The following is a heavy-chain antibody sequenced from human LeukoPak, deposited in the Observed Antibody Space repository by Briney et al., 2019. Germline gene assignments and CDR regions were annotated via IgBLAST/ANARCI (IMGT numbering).Heavy chain of an antibody. CDR2: FDPEDGET. J-gene: IGHJ5*01. CDR3: ATVRDYYDSSGYWSWFDS. CDR1: GYTLTELS. V-gene: IGHV1-24*01. Sequence: ASVKVSCKVSGYTLTELSMHWVRQAPGKGLEWMGGFDPEDGETIYAQKFQGRVTMTEDTSTDTAYMELSSLRSEDTAVYYCATVRDYYDSSGYWSWFDSWGQGTLVTVSS. D-gene: IGHD3-22*01.